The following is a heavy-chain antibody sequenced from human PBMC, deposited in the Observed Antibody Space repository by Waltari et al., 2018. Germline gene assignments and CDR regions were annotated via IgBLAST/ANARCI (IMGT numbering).Heavy chain of an antibody. CDR2: ISSSGSTI. Sequence: EVQLVESGGGLVQPGGSLRLSCAASGFTFSSYEMNWVRQAPGKGLEWVSYISSSGSTIYYADSVKGRFTISRDNAKNSLYLQMNSLRAEDTAVYYCARGQWLVQVWWFDPWGQGTLVTVSS. V-gene: IGHV3-48*03. J-gene: IGHJ5*02. CDR1: GFTFSSYE. D-gene: IGHD6-19*01. CDR3: ARGQWLVQVWWFDP.